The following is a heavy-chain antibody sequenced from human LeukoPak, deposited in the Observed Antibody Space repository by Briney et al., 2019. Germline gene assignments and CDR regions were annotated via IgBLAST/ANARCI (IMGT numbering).Heavy chain of an antibody. V-gene: IGHV4-59*01. D-gene: IGHD5-24*01. CDR2: IYYSGST. Sequence: PSETLSLTCTVSGGSISSYYWSWLRQPPGKGLEWIGYIYYSGSTNYNPSLKSRVTISVDTSKNQFSLKLSSVTAADTDVYYCARGGRWLQSGLNYWGQGTLVTVSS. CDR3: ARGGRWLQSGLNY. CDR1: GGSISSYY. J-gene: IGHJ4*02.